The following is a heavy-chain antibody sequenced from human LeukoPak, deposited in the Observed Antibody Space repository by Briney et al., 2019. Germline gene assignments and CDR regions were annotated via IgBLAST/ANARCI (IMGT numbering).Heavy chain of an antibody. CDR1: GFSFSDSW. Sequence: GGSLRLSCAASGFSFSDSWMTWVRQAPQKGLEWVGHFKSKAAGGTTDYAAPVKGRFTISRDDSINTVYLQLDSLKTEDTAVYYCATGRTYWGQGTLVTVSS. D-gene: IGHD1-1*01. CDR2: FKSKAAGGTT. J-gene: IGHJ4*02. CDR3: ATGRTY. V-gene: IGHV3-15*01.